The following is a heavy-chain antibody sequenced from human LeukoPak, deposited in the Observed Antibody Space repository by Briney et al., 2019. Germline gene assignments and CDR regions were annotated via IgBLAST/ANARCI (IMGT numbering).Heavy chain of an antibody. CDR3: VRDYDILTGYPPNFDY. D-gene: IGHD3-9*01. CDR1: GFIFSDYY. V-gene: IGHV3-11*01. J-gene: IGHJ4*02. Sequence: GGSLRLSCAAPGFIFSDYYMSWIRQAPGKGLEWLSYISHSGTTVYNADSVRGRFTLSRDNAKNSVYLQMNSLRAEDTAVYYCVRDYDILTGYPPNFDYWGQGTLVTVSS. CDR2: ISHSGTTV.